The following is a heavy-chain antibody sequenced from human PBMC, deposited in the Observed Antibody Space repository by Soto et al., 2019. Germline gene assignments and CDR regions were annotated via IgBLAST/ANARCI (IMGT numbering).Heavy chain of an antibody. CDR1: GDRVSSNSAA. CDR2: TYYRSMWYN. V-gene: IGHV6-1*01. CDR3: ARGDFPGRMWEPSVRWFDP. Sequence: PSQPLSLTCAIYGDRVSSNSAAWNWIRQSPSRGLEWLGKTYYRSMWYNDYAESEKSRITLNPDTTKKQFSQQLKPVTPEDTSVYYCARGDFPGRMWEPSVRWFDPWGQGTLVTVSS. D-gene: IGHD1-26*01. J-gene: IGHJ5*02.